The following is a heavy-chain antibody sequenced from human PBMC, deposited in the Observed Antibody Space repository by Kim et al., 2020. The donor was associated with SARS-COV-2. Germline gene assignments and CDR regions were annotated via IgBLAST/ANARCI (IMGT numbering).Heavy chain of an antibody. CDR2: INPNSGGT. CDR1: GCTFTGYY. D-gene: IGHD6-6*01. V-gene: IGHV1-2*06. J-gene: IGHJ3*02. CDR3: ARDARIAARARDAFDI. Sequence: ASVKVSCKASGCTFTGYYMHWVRQAPGQGLEWMGRINPNSGGTNYAQKFQGRVTMTRDTSISTAYMELSRLRSDDTAVYYCARDARIAARARDAFDIWGQGTMVTVSS.